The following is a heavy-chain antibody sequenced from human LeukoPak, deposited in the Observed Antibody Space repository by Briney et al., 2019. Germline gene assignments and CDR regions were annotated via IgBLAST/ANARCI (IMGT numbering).Heavy chain of an antibody. CDR1: GYNFTSYD. CDR2: MNPNSGNT. J-gene: IGHJ5*02. Sequence: ASVKVSCKASGYNFTSYDINWVLQDTGQGLEWMGWMNPNSGNTAYAQKFQGRVTMTRTTSISTTYMELSSLRSEDTAVYYCARGGGAVALNNWFDPWGQGTLVTVSS. CDR3: ARGGGAVALNNWFDP. V-gene: IGHV1-8*01. D-gene: IGHD6-19*01.